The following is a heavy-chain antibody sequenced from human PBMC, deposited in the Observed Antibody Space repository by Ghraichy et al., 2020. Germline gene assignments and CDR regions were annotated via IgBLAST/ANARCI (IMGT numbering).Heavy chain of an antibody. CDR2: ISGSGGST. D-gene: IGHD6-6*01. CDR1: GFTFSSYA. Sequence: LSLTCAASGFTFSSYAMSWVRQAPGKGLEWVSAISGSGGSTYYADSVKGRFTISRDNSKNTLYLQMNSLRAEDTAVYYCAKQDVLEQLYYFDYWGQGTLVTVSS. CDR3: AKQDVLEQLYYFDY. V-gene: IGHV3-23*01. J-gene: IGHJ4*02.